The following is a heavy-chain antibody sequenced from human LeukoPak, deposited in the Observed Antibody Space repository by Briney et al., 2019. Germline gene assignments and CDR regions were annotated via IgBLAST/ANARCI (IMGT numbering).Heavy chain of an antibody. D-gene: IGHD3-22*01. J-gene: IGHJ4*02. CDR1: GGSISRYY. V-gene: IGHV4-59*01. CDR3: ARDYYESLVVDY. CDR2: ISYSGST. Sequence: PSETLSLTCTVSGGSISRYYWSWIRQPPGKGLEWIGYISYSGSTKYNPSLMSRVTISVDTSKNQFSLKLSSATAADTAVYYCARDYYESLVVDYWGQGTLVTVSS.